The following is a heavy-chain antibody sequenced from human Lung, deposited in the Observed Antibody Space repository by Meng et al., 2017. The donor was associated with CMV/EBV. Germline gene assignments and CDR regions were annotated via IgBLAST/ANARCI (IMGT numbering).Heavy chain of an antibody. J-gene: IGHJ2*01. CDR3: ARDSRRGSFDL. CDR1: GYTFSSYN. Sequence: ASVXVSCKSSGYTFSSYNINWVRQAPGQGLDWMGWSSAYNGNTNHAQKLQGRVTMTTDTSTSTAYMELRSLRSDDTAVYYGARDSRRGSFDLWGRGTLVTVSS. CDR2: SSAYNGNT. D-gene: IGHD6-13*01. V-gene: IGHV1-18*01.